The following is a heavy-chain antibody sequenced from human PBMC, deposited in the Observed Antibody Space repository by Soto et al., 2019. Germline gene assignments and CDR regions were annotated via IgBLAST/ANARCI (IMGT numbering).Heavy chain of an antibody. Sequence: PSETLSLTCTVSGGSISSYYWGWIRQPPGKGLEWIGYIYYSGSTNYNPSLKSRVTISVDTSKNQFSLKLSSVTAADTAVYYCARATLVGYCSSTSCYGMDVWGQGTTVTVSS. CDR1: GGSISSYY. CDR2: IYYSGST. V-gene: IGHV4-59*01. D-gene: IGHD2-2*01. J-gene: IGHJ6*02. CDR3: ARATLVGYCSSTSCYGMDV.